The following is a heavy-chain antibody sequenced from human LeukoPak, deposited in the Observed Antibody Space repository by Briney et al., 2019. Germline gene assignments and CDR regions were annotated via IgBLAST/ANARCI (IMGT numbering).Heavy chain of an antibody. CDR2: ISSSSSTI. Sequence: GGSLRLSCAASGFTFRDYGMNWVRQAPGKGLEWISYISSSSSTIFYADSVRGRFTMSRDNAKNSLYLQVNSLRAEDTAVYYCARDQLYSATGSFDYWGQGTLVTVS. V-gene: IGHV3-48*04. CDR1: GFTFRDYG. J-gene: IGHJ4*02. D-gene: IGHD3-9*01. CDR3: ARDQLYSATGSFDY.